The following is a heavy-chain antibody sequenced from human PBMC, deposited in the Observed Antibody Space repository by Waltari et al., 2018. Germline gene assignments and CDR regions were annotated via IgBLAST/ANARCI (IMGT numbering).Heavy chain of an antibody. J-gene: IGHJ3*01. CDR3: ATYIGASVGTAAFDV. CDR1: GGSIDTPTHY. Sequence: QLQLQESGPGPGKPSETLSLPCSVSGGSIDTPTHYWSWIRQPPGQGLEWIGTISYAGTTYTNPSLRSRLTMSRDTSKNQLSLTLGSTTAADTAVYYCATYIGASVGTAAFDVWGQGTMVTVSS. V-gene: IGHV4-39*01. CDR2: ISYAGTT. D-gene: IGHD5-12*01.